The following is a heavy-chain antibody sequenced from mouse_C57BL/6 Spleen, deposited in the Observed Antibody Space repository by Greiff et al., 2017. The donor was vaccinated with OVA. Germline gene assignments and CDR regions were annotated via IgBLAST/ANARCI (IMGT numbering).Heavy chain of an antibody. CDR2: ISDGGSYT. J-gene: IGHJ1*03. CDR3: ARDDYYGSSYWYFDV. V-gene: IGHV5-4*01. CDR1: GFTLSSYA. Sequence: EVKLVESGGGLVKPGGSLKLSCAASGFTLSSYAMSWVRQTPEKRLEWVATISDGGSYTYYPDNVKGRFTISRDNAKNNLYLQMSHLKSEDTAMYYCARDDYYGSSYWYFDVWGTGTTVTVSS. D-gene: IGHD1-1*01.